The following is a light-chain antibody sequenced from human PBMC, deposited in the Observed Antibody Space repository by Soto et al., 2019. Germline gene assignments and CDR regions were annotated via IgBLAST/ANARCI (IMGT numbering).Light chain of an antibody. J-gene: IGLJ3*02. V-gene: IGLV1-51*01. CDR3: GTWDSSLSAGWV. CDR2: DNN. Sequence: QSVLTQPPSVSAAPGQTVTISCSGSSSNIGNNYVSWYQQLPGTAPKLLIYDNNKRPSGIPDRFSGSKSGTSATLGITGLQTGDEADYYCGTWDSSLSAGWVFGGGTTLTVL. CDR1: SSNIGNNY.